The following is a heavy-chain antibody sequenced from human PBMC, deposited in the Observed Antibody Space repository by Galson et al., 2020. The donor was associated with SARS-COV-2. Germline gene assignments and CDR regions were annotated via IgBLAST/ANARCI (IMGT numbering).Heavy chain of an antibody. CDR1: GFNFNTYA. D-gene: IGHD1-26*01. J-gene: IGHJ4*02. V-gene: IGHV3-30-3*01. CDR2: ISYDGSNE. Sequence: LSLTCAASGFNFNTYAMHWVRQAPGKGLEWVAHISYDGSNEYYADSVRGRFTISRDNSKSKDTLYLQMNSLRSEDTAVYYCARGLSGTYYYFDSWGQGTLVTVSS. CDR3: ARGLSGTYYYFDS.